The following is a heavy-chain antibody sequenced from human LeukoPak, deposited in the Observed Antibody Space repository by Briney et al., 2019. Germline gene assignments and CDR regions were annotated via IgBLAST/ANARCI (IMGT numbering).Heavy chain of an antibody. CDR1: GFTFSSYE. J-gene: IGHJ4*02. CDR3: ARDLTGLGGYYFDY. CDR2: ISSSGSTI. D-gene: IGHD3-22*01. V-gene: IGHV3-48*03. Sequence: PGGSLRLSCGASGFTFSSYEMNRVRQAPGKGLEWVSYISSSGSTIYYADSVKGRFSISRDNAMNSLYLQMNSLRAEDTAVYYCARDLTGLGGYYFDYWGLGTLVTVSS.